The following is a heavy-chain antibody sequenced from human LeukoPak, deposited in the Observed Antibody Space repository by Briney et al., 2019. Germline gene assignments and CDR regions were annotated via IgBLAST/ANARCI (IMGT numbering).Heavy chain of an antibody. CDR1: GFPFSSCW. Sequence: GGSLRLSCVASGFPFSSCWMTWVRQAPGKGLEWVANTKQDGSKKSYVDSVKGRFTISRDNAKNSLYLQMNSLRAEDTAIYYCTRVGYIDEGIDYWGQGTLVTVSS. CDR2: TKQDGSKK. D-gene: IGHD5-24*01. V-gene: IGHV3-7*04. J-gene: IGHJ4*02. CDR3: TRVGYIDEGIDY.